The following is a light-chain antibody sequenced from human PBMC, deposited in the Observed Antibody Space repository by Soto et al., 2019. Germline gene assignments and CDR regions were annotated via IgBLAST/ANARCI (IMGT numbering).Light chain of an antibody. V-gene: IGKV1-5*01. CDR1: QSISNW. CDR2: DAS. J-gene: IGKJ1*01. Sequence: DIQMTQSPSTLSASVGDRVTITCRASQSISNWLAWYQQKPGKAPKLLIYDASSLESGVPSRFSGSGSGTEFTLTISSLQPEDVATFYCQQSHSSPWTFGQGTKVDIK. CDR3: QQSHSSPWT.